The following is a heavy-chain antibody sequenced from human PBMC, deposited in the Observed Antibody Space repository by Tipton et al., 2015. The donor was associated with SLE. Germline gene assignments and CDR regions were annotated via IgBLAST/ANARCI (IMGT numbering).Heavy chain of an antibody. J-gene: IGHJ4*02. CDR1: GGSISRGSYY. CDR2: IYTSGST. Sequence: LRLSCTVSGGSISRGSYYWSWIRQPAGKGLEWIGRIYTSGSTNYNPSLKSRVTISVDTSKNQFSLKLSSVTAADTAVYYCARQPIAAAGTSNYFDYWGQGTLVTVSS. D-gene: IGHD6-13*01. CDR3: ARQPIAAAGTSNYFDY. V-gene: IGHV4-61*02.